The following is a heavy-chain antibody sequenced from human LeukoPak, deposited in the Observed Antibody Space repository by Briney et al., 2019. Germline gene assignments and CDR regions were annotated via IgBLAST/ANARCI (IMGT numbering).Heavy chain of an antibody. Sequence: GGSLRLSCAASGFTLSGSAMHWVRQASGKGLEWVGRIRSKANSYATAYAASVKGRFTISRDDSKNTAYLQMNSLKTEDTAVYYCTSPGRTIDYWGQGTLVTVSS. V-gene: IGHV3-73*01. J-gene: IGHJ4*02. D-gene: IGHD3-10*01. CDR1: GFTLSGSA. CDR2: IRSKANSYAT. CDR3: TSPGRTIDY.